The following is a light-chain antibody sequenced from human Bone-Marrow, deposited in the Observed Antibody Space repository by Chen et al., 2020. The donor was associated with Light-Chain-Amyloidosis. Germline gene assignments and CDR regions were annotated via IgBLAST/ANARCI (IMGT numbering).Light chain of an antibody. CDR1: QSITTY. Sequence: EIVLTQSPATLSLSPGERATLSCRASQSITTYLAWYQQKPGQAPRLLIHDASIRATGTPARFSGSGSGTDFILTISSLEPEDFALYFCQQSSHWPPHTFGQGTRLEIK. CDR2: DAS. J-gene: IGKJ2*01. V-gene: IGKV3-11*01. CDR3: QQSSHWPPHT.